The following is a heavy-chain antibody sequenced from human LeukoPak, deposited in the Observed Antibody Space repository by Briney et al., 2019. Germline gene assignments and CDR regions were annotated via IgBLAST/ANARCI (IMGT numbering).Heavy chain of an antibody. V-gene: IGHV1-69*13. J-gene: IGHJ4*02. Sequence: SVKVSCKASGGAFISYAISWVRQAPGQGLEWMGGIIPIFGTANYAQKFQGRVTITADESTSTAYMELSSLRSEDTAVYYCARTYTVTTWVGIDYWGQGTLVTVSS. D-gene: IGHD4-17*01. CDR1: GGAFISYA. CDR2: IIPIFGTA. CDR3: ARTYTVTTWVGIDY.